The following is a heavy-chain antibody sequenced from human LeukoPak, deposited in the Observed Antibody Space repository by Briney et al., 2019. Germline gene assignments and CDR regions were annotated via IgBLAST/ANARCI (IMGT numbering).Heavy chain of an antibody. CDR1: GFTFSDYY. CDR2: ISSSGSTI. V-gene: IGHV3-11*01. J-gene: IGHJ6*03. CDR3: AKGLRTGVGPYMGYHYYMDV. Sequence: GGSLRLSCAASGFTFSDYYMSWIRQAPGKGLEWVSYISSSGSTIYYADSVKGRFTISRDNSYNTVSLQMNSLRDEDTGVYFCAKGLRTGVGPYMGYHYYMDVWGKGATVTVSS. D-gene: IGHD3-16*01.